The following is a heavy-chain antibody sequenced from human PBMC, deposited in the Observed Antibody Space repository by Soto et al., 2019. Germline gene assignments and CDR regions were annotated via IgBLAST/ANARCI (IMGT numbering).Heavy chain of an antibody. CDR1: GYTSTNYG. D-gene: IGHD2-2*01. V-gene: IGHV1-3*01. J-gene: IGHJ4*02. CDR3: ANDIIVTRGAKGLDS. CDR2: INAGSGNT. Sequence: GASVKVSCKASGYTSTNYGMHWVRQAPGQRLEWMGWINAGSGNTKYSQKFQGRITITRDTSASTVYMELSSLRSEDTAVYYCANDIIVTRGAKGLDSWGQGALLTASS.